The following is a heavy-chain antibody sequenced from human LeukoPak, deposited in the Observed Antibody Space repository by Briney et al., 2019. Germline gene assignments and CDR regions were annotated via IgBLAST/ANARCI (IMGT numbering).Heavy chain of an antibody. J-gene: IGHJ5*02. CDR3: ARGTRGRAGYSYGHNWFDP. V-gene: IGHV4-34*01. Sequence: SETLSLTCAVDGGSFSGYYWSWIRQPPGKGREWIGEINHSGSTNYNPSLKSRVTISVDTSKNQFSRKLSSVTAADTAVYYCARGTRGRAGYSYGHNWFDPWGQGTLVTVSS. D-gene: IGHD5-18*01. CDR1: GGSFSGYY. CDR2: INHSGST.